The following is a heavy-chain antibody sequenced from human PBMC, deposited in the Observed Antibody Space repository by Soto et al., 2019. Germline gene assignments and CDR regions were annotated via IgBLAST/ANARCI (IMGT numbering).Heavy chain of an antibody. J-gene: IGHJ4*02. CDR1: GFNFSSYW. D-gene: IGHD6-13*01. V-gene: IGHV3-7*01. CDR3: ARGGSSWYRGFDY. CDR2: IKQDGSEK. Sequence: EVQLVESGGGLVQPGGSLRLSCAASGFNFSSYWMSWVRQAPGKGLEWVANIKQDGSEKYYVDSVKGRFTISRDNAKNSLYLQMNSLRAEDTAVYYCARGGSSWYRGFDYWGQGTLVTVSS.